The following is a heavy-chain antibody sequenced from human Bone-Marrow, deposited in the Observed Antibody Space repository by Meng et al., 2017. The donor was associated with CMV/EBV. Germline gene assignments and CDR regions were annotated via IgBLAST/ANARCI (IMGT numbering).Heavy chain of an antibody. V-gene: IGHV4-34*01. J-gene: IGHJ6*02. CDR2: INHSGST. Sequence: SETLSLTCAVYGGSFSGYYWSWIRQPPGKGLEWIGEINHSGSTYYNPSLKSRVTISVDTSKNQFSLKLSSVTAADTAVYYCARDTIAVAGTRGYYYYGMDVWGQGTTVTVSS. CDR1: GGSFSGYY. CDR3: ARDTIAVAGTRGYYYYGMDV. D-gene: IGHD6-19*01.